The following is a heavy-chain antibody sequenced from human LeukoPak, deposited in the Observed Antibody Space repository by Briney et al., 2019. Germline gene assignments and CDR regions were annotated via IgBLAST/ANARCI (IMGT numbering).Heavy chain of an antibody. Sequence: SETLSLTCTVSGGSISSYYWSWIRQPAGKGLEWIGRIYTSGSTNYNPSLKSRVTMSVDTSKNQFSLKLSSVTAADTAVYYCARQGGFGHTIWSGLDYWGQGTLVTVSS. CDR1: GGSISSYY. CDR2: IYTSGST. J-gene: IGHJ4*02. CDR3: ARQGGFGHTIWSGLDY. D-gene: IGHD3-3*01. V-gene: IGHV4-4*07.